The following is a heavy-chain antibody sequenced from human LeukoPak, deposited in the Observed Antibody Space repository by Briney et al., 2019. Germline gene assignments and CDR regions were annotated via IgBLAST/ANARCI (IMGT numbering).Heavy chain of an antibody. CDR3: AELGITMIGGV. Sequence: GGSLRLSCAASGFTFSNYWISWVRQAPGKGLEWVANMKQDGNEKFYVDSVKGRFTISRDNAKNSLYLQMNSLRAEDTAVYYCAELGITMIGGVWGQGTMVTVSS. V-gene: IGHV3-7*01. D-gene: IGHD3-10*02. CDR1: GFTFSNYW. CDR2: MKQDGNEK. J-gene: IGHJ3*01.